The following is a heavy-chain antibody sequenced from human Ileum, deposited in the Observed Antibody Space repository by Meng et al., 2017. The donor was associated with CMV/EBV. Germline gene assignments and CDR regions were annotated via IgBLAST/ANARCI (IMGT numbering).Heavy chain of an antibody. Sequence: GGSLRLSCSASGFDFEDYTMHWVRQAPGKSLEWVSLISWDGGDTLYADSVRGRFTISRDNSKNSLYLHMSRLRADDTAFYYCATIGGLQAFDFWGQGTMVTVSS. CDR2: ISWDGGDT. CDR1: GFDFEDYT. CDR3: ATIGGLQAFDF. V-gene: IGHV3-43*01. D-gene: IGHD3-16*01. J-gene: IGHJ3*01.